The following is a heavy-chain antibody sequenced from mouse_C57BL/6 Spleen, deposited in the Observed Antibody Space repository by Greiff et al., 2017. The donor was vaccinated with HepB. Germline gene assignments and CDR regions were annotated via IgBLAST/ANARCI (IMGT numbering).Heavy chain of an antibody. CDR3: AREGDYYYGSSYGYAMDY. CDR1: GYSFTSYY. CDR2: IYPGSGNT. V-gene: IGHV1-66*01. Sequence: QVQLKESGPELVKPGASVKISCKASGYSFTSYYIHWVKQRPGQGLEWIGWIYPGSGNTKYNEKFKGKATLTADTSSSTAYMQLSSLTSEDSAVYYCAREGDYYYGSSYGYAMDYWGQGTSVTVSS. J-gene: IGHJ4*01. D-gene: IGHD1-1*01.